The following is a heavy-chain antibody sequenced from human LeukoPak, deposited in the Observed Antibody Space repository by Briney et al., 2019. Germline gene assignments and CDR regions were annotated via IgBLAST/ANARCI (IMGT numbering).Heavy chain of an antibody. CDR3: ARVPIAAPRGEYNWFDP. J-gene: IGHJ5*02. CDR1: GYTFTGYY. D-gene: IGHD6-13*01. Sequence: ASVKVSCEASGYTFTGYYMHWVRQAPGQGLEWMGWINPNSGGTNYAQKFQGRVTMTRDTSISTAYMELSRLRFDDTAVYYCARVPIAAPRGEYNWFDPWGQGTLVTVSS. V-gene: IGHV1-2*02. CDR2: INPNSGGT.